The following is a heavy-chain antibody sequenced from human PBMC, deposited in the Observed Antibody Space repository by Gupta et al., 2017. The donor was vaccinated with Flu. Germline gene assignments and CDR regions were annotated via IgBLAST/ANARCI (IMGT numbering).Heavy chain of an antibody. CDR2: ISGSGGDS. CDR1: GFIFDNYA. V-gene: IGHV3-23*01. Sequence: EVQLLESGGGFVQPGGSLRLSCAASGFIFDNYAMRWVRQAPGKGLGWVSGISGSGGDSYLADSVRGRFATSRDNSKNTLYLQMSSLRAEDTAVYFCAKNYFDRSGYYIDYWGQGALVTVSS. J-gene: IGHJ4*02. CDR3: AKNYFDRSGYYIDY. D-gene: IGHD3-22*01.